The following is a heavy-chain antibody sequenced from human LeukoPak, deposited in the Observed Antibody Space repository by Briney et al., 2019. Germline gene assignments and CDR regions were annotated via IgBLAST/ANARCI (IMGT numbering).Heavy chain of an antibody. CDR2: IYHSGST. Sequence: NSSQTLSLTCAVSGGSISSGGYSWSWIRQPPGKGLEWIGYIYHSGSTYYNPSLKSRVTISVDRSKNQFSLKLSSVTAADTAVYYCARFPASNYDFWLTNDIAERNWFDPWGQGTLVTVSS. V-gene: IGHV4-30-2*02. D-gene: IGHD3-3*01. CDR1: GGSISSGGYS. CDR3: ARFPASNYDFWLTNDIAERNWFDP. J-gene: IGHJ5*02.